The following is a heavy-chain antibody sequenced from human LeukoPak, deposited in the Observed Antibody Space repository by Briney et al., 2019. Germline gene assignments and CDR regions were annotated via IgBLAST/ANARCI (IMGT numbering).Heavy chain of an antibody. CDR2: INYSGST. V-gene: IGHV4-34*01. CDR1: GGTFSGYF. Sequence: SETLSLTCAVYGGTFSGYFWSWLRRSPGKGLEWIGEINYSGSTNYNPTLQSRVTISVDRSKNQFSLKLTSVTAADTAVYYCARGLDVAVAGTYYFDSWGQGRLVTVSS. J-gene: IGHJ4*02. D-gene: IGHD6-19*01. CDR3: ARGLDVAVAGTYYFDS.